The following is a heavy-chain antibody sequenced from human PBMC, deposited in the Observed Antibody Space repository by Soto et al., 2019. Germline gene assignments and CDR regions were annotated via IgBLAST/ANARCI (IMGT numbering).Heavy chain of an antibody. CDR3: ARDPAEEYYGSGNDAFDI. CDR2: INPSGGST. Sequence: GASVKVSCKASGYTFTSYYMHWVRQAPGQGFEWMGIINPSGGSTSYTQKFQGRVTMTRDTSTSTVYMELSSLRSEDTAVYYCARDPAEEYYGSGNDAFDIWGQGTMVTVSS. CDR1: GYTFTSYY. J-gene: IGHJ3*02. D-gene: IGHD3-10*01. V-gene: IGHV1-46*01.